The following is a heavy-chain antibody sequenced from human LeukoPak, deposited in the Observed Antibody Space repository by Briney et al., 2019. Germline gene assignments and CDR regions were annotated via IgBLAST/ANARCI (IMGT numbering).Heavy chain of an antibody. CDR3: ARGVYIAAAQYGY. D-gene: IGHD6-13*01. Sequence: SEPLSLTCTVSGGSIGIYSWNWIRQPTGKGLEWIGYIYYSGTTNYNPCLKTRVTISVDTSKNQFSLKLSTVTAADTAVYYCARGVYIAAAQYGYWGQGTLVTVSS. V-gene: IGHV4-59*01. CDR2: IYYSGTT. J-gene: IGHJ4*02. CDR1: GGSIGIYS.